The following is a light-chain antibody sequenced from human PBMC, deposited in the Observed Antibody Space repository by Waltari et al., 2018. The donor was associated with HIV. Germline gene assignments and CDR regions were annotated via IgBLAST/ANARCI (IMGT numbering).Light chain of an antibody. CDR1: QNVSGW. Sequence: DLQLTQSPSTLSACVGDRVTISCRASQNVSGWVAWYQQKAGKVPKLLIYRASNLESGVPLRFSGSGSGTDFTLAINSLQPDDFATYFCQHYENFAWTFGQGTKV. CDR3: QHYENFAWT. V-gene: IGKV1-5*03. CDR2: RAS. J-gene: IGKJ1*01.